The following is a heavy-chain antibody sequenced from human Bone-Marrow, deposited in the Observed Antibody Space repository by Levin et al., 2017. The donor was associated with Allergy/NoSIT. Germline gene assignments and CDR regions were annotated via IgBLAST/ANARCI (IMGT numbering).Heavy chain of an antibody. D-gene: IGHD3-22*01. J-gene: IGHJ4*02. CDR2: ISGSGGNT. CDR1: GFIFSNYA. V-gene: IGHV3-23*01. Sequence: GESLKISCAASGFIFSNYAMNWVRQAPGKGLEWVSQISGSGGNTHYADSVKGRFTFSRDNSKNTLYLQMNSLRAEDTAGYYWAGYDTSAYHSPFDYWGQGTLVTVSS. CDR3: AGYDTSAYHSPFDY.